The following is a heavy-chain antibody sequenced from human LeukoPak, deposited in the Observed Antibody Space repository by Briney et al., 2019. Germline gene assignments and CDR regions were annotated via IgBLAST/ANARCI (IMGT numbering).Heavy chain of an antibody. CDR2: INPNSGGT. CDR1: GYTFSGYY. V-gene: IGHV1-2*02. J-gene: IGHJ3*02. Sequence: ASVKVSCEASGYTFSGYYMHWVRQAPGQGLEWMGWINPNSGGTNYAQKFQGRVTMTRDTSITTAYMELSRLRSDDTAVYYCATISRNDSFDIWGQGTMVTASS. D-gene: IGHD1-14*01. CDR3: ATISRNDSFDI.